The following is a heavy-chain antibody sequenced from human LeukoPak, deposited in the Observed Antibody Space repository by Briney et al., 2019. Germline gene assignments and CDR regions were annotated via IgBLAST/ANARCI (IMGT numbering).Heavy chain of an antibody. CDR2: IYSSGST. Sequence: KPSETLSLTCTVSGGSISTYYWSWIRQPAGKDLVWIGHIYSSGSTNYNPSLKSRVTMTLDTSKNQLSLQLNSVTAADTALYYCARGYGWGSNWFDPWGQGTLVIVSS. J-gene: IGHJ5*02. V-gene: IGHV4-4*07. D-gene: IGHD3-10*01. CDR1: GGSISTYY. CDR3: ARGYGWGSNWFDP.